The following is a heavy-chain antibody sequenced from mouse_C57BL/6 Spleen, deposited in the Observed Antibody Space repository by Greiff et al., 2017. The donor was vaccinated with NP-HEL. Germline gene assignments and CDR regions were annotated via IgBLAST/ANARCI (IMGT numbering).Heavy chain of an antibody. CDR3: ARLTGTRDFDY. J-gene: IGHJ2*01. CDR1: GYTFTSYW. Sequence: QVQLQQPGAELVRPGSSVKLSCKASGYTFTSYWMHWVKQRPIQGLEWIGNIDPSDSETHYNQKFKDKATLTVDKSSSTAYMQLSSLTSEDSAVYDCARLTGTRDFDYWGQGTTLTVSS. D-gene: IGHD4-1*01. V-gene: IGHV1-52*01. CDR2: IDPSDSET.